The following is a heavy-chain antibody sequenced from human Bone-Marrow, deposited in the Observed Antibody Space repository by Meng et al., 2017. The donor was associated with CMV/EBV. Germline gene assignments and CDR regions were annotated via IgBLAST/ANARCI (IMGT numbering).Heavy chain of an antibody. V-gene: IGHV1-2*02. D-gene: IGHD6-6*01. Sequence: GESLKISCKASGYTFTGYYMHWVRQAPGQGLEWMGWINPNSGGTNYAQKFQGRVTMTRDTSISTAYMELSRLRSDDTAVYYCARDRIAARRAGELDYYYYGMDVWGQGTTVTVSS. CDR1: GYTFTGYY. CDR2: INPNSGGT. CDR3: ARDRIAARRAGELDYYYYGMDV. J-gene: IGHJ6*01.